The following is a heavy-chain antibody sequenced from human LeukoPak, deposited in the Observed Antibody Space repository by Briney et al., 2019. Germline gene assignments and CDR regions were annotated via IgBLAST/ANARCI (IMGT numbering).Heavy chain of an antibody. CDR1: GFTFSSYW. Sequence: GRSLRLSCAASGFTFSSYWMSSVRQAPGEGLEWAANIKKDGTEKYYMDSVKGRFSISRDDAKNSLYLQMNALRAEDTAVYYCARDVRPDYWGQGTLVTVSS. V-gene: IGHV3-7*04. CDR3: ARDVRPDY. J-gene: IGHJ4*02. CDR2: IKKDGTEK. D-gene: IGHD6-6*01.